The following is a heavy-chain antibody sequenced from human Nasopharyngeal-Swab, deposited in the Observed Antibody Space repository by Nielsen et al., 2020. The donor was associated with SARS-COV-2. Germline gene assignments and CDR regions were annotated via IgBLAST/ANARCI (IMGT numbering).Heavy chain of an antibody. CDR2: IYYSGST. J-gene: IGHJ5*02. D-gene: IGHD6-13*01. V-gene: IGHV4-59*12. Sequence: SETLSLTCTFSGSSISSYYWSCIRQPPGKGLEWIGYIYYSGSTNYNPSLKSRVTISVDTSKNQFSLKLSSVTAADTAVYYCARGLIRGIPAGWAISLSSNWFDPWGQGTLVTVSS. CDR1: GSSISSYY. CDR3: ARGLIRGIPAGWAISLSSNWFDP.